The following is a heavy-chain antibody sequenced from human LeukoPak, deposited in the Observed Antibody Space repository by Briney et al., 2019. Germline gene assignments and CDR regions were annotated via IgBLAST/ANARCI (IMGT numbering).Heavy chain of an antibody. CDR2: ISSSRSYI. D-gene: IGHD6-19*01. CDR1: GFTFSIYS. J-gene: IGHJ4*02. Sequence: GGSLRLSCAASGFTFSIYSMNWVRQAPGKGLEGVSSISSSRSYIYYADSMKGRFTISRDNAKNPLYLQMNSLRAEDTAVYYCARDQRDSGCLDYWGQGTLVTVSS. CDR3: ARDQRDSGCLDY. V-gene: IGHV3-21*01.